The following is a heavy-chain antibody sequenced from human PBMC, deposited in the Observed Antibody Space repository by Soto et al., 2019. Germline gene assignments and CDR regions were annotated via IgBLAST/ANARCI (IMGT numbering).Heavy chain of an antibody. CDR1: GGSISSYY. V-gene: IGHV4-59*01. D-gene: IGHD6-13*01. CDR2: IYDSGST. Sequence: SETLSLTCTVSGGSISSYYWSWIRQPPGKGLEWIGYIYDSGSTNYNPSLKSRVTISVDTSKNQFSLKLSSVTAADTAVYYCARLASSRSWANFDYWGQGTLVTVSS. J-gene: IGHJ4*02. CDR3: ARLASSRSWANFDY.